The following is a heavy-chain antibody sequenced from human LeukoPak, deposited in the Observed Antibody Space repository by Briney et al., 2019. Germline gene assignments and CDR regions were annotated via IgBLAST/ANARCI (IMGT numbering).Heavy chain of an antibody. Sequence: GGSLRLSCAASGFTVSNNYMAWVRQALGKGLEWASVIDSDGSTYYADSVKGRFTISRDNSKNTLFLQMDGLRAEDTATYFCVRKFYFYMDVWGKGTTVTVSS. V-gene: IGHV3-66*01. J-gene: IGHJ6*03. CDR2: IDSDGST. CDR3: VRKFYFYMDV. CDR1: GFTVSNNY.